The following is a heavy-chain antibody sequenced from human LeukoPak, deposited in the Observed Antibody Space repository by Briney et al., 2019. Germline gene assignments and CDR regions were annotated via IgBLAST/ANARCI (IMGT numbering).Heavy chain of an antibody. CDR3: ARLRGFGADYYYYYMDV. Sequence: SETLSLTCTVSGDSISGFTYYWGWIRQPPGKGLEWIGNIHYRGVTSYNPSLKGRVTISTDMSKNQFSLKLSSVTAADTAVYYCARLRGFGADYYYYYMDVWGKGTTVTVSS. D-gene: IGHD3-10*01. CDR1: GDSISGFTYY. J-gene: IGHJ6*03. CDR2: IHYRGVT. V-gene: IGHV4-39*07.